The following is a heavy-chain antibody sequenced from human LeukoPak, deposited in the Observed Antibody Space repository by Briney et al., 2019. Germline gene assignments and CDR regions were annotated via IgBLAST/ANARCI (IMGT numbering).Heavy chain of an antibody. Sequence: SETLSLTCSVSGVSNSDYHWIWIRQPPAKGLEWMGYFSYSGSTRYNPSLKSRVTMSVDTSKNQFSLRLISVAAADTAVYYCARMYSGTSYYFDFWGQGTLVTVSS. CDR1: GVSNSDYH. CDR3: ARMYSGTSYYFDF. D-gene: IGHD1-26*01. V-gene: IGHV4-59*01. CDR2: FSYSGST. J-gene: IGHJ4*02.